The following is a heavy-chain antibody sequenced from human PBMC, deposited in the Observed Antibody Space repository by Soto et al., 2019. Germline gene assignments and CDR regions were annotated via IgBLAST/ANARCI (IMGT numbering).Heavy chain of an antibody. V-gene: IGHV3-73*02. CDR2: IRSKANSYAT. D-gene: IGHD3-3*01. CDR3: ARGVYDFWSGHPKGLDY. J-gene: IGHJ4*02. Sequence: EVQLVESGGGLVQPGGSLKLSCAASGFIFSGSAMEWVRQASGKGLEWVGRIRSKANSYATAYAVSVKGRFTISRDDSRNTAYLPMTSLKTEDTAVYYCARGVYDFWSGHPKGLDYWGQGTVVTVSS. CDR1: GFIFSGSA.